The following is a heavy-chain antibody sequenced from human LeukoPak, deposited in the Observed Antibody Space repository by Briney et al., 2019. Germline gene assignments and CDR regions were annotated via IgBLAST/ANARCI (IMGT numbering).Heavy chain of an antibody. CDR2: INHSGST. CDR3: ARLDIVVVPAGGYYYYYMDV. Sequence: SETLSLTCAVYGGSFSGYYWSWIRQPPGKGLEWIGEINHSGSTNYNPSLKSRVTISVDTSKNQFSLKLSSVTAADTAVYYCARLDIVVVPAGGYYYYYMDVWGKGTTVTVSS. V-gene: IGHV4-34*01. CDR1: GGSFSGYY. J-gene: IGHJ6*03. D-gene: IGHD2-2*03.